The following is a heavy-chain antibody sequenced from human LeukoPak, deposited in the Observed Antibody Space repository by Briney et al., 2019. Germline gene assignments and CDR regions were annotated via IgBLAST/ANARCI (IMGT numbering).Heavy chain of an antibody. Sequence: SETLSLTCTVSGGSISSSSYYWGWIRQPPGKGLEWIGSIYYSGSTYYNPSLKSRVTISVDTSKNQFSLKLSSVTAADTAVYYCARGIGGDYLSWFDPWGQGTLVTVSS. V-gene: IGHV4-39*07. CDR1: GGSISSSSYY. CDR3: ARGIGGDYLSWFDP. J-gene: IGHJ5*02. CDR2: IYYSGST. D-gene: IGHD4-17*01.